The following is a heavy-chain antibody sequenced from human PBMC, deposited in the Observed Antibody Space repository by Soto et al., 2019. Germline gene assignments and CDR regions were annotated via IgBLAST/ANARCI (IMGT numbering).Heavy chain of an antibody. Sequence: EVPLLESGGGLVQPGGSLRLSCAASGFTFSSYAMSWVRQAPGKGLEWVSAISGSGGSTYYADSVKGRFTISRDNSKNTLYLQMNSLRAEDTAVYYCAKDLPDYCSGGSCFKSVYWGQGTLVTVSS. CDR3: AKDLPDYCSGGSCFKSVY. V-gene: IGHV3-23*01. CDR1: GFTFSSYA. J-gene: IGHJ4*02. D-gene: IGHD2-15*01. CDR2: ISGSGGST.